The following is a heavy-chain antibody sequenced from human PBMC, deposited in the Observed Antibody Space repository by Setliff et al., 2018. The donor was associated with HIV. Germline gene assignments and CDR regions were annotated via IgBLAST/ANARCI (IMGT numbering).Heavy chain of an antibody. CDR3: ARHDNYDNGGYYNLYYFDS. V-gene: IGHV4-39*01. J-gene: IGHJ4*02. CDR1: GASINSMTDY. CDR2: IRYSGST. Sequence: SETLSLTCTVSGASINSMTDYWGWIRQPPGKGLEWIASIRYSGSTYYAPSLQSRVTISIDKARDQFSLKLSSVTAADTAVYFCARHDNYDNGGYYNLYYFDSWGPGTLVTVSS. D-gene: IGHD3-22*01.